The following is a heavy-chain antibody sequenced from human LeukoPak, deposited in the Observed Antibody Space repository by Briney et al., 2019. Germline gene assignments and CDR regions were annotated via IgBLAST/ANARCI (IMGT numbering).Heavy chain of an antibody. J-gene: IGHJ3*02. D-gene: IGHD2-2*02. CDR1: GFTFGDYA. Sequence: GGSLRLSCTTSGFTFGDYAVTWVRQAPGKGLEWVGFIRSKLYGGTTEYAASVKGRFTISRDDSKSIAYLQMDSLKTEDTAVYYCARDSCSITNCHRDDAFDIWGHGTMVTVSS. CDR2: IRSKLYGGTT. V-gene: IGHV3-49*04. CDR3: ARDSCSITNCHRDDAFDI.